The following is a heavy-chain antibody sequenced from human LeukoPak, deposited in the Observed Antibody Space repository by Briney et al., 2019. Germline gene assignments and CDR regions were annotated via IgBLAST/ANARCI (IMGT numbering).Heavy chain of an antibody. D-gene: IGHD1-26*01. CDR3: ARSYGTFNYFDY. Sequence: GGSLRLSCAASGFTFDDYTMHWVRHAPGKGLEWVSLISWDGGSTYYADSVKGRFTISRDNSKNSLYLQMNSLRTEDTAVYYCARSYGTFNYFDYWGQGTLVTVSS. J-gene: IGHJ4*02. V-gene: IGHV3-43*01. CDR1: GFTFDDYT. CDR2: ISWDGGST.